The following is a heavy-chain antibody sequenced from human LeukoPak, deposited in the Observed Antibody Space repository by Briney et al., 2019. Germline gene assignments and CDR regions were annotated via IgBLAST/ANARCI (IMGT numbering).Heavy chain of an antibody. CDR1: GFTFSSDA. CDR2: ISGGGGTT. V-gene: IGHV3-23*01. J-gene: IGHJ6*02. CDR3: ARVGTGYYYYGMDV. Sequence: GGSLRLSCAASGFTFSSDAMNWVRQAPGKGLEWVSVISGGGGTTYYSDSVKGRFTISRDNSKNTLYLQMNSLRAEDTAVYYCARVGTGYYYYGMDVWGQGTTVTVSS. D-gene: IGHD1-14*01.